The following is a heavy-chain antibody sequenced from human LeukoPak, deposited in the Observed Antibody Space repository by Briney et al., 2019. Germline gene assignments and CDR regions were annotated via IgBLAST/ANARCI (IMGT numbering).Heavy chain of an antibody. D-gene: IGHD3-10*01. CDR2: ISYTGST. V-gene: IGHV4-59*08. Sequence: PSETLSLTCTVSGDSITNNHWSWFRQPPGKGLEWIGHISYTGSTNYNPSLKTRRTMSLDTSKNHFSLTLTSVTSADTALYYCARHVFSDGSPFDSWGQGSLVTVSS. J-gene: IGHJ4*02. CDR3: ARHVFSDGSPFDS. CDR1: GDSITNNH.